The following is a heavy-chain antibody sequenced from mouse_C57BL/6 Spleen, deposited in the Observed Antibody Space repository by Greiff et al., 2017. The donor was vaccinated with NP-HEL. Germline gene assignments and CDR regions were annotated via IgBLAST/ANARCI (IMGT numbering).Heavy chain of an antibody. D-gene: IGHD4-1*01. Sequence: EVQLQQSGPGLVKPSQSLSLTCSVTGYSITSGYYWNWIRQFPGNKLEWMGYISYDGSNNYNPSLKNRISITRDTSKNQFFLKLNSVTTEDTATYYCARDTGRGYAMDYWGQGTSVTVSS. CDR2: ISYDGSN. CDR1: GYSITSGYY. CDR3: ARDTGRGYAMDY. J-gene: IGHJ4*01. V-gene: IGHV3-6*01.